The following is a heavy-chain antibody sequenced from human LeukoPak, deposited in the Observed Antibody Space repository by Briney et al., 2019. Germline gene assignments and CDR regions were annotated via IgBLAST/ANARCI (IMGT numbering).Heavy chain of an antibody. D-gene: IGHD2-15*01. CDR2: IYHSGST. J-gene: IGHJ5*02. CDR1: GGSISSSSYY. V-gene: IGHV4-39*07. Sequence: SETLSLTCTVSGGSISSSSYYWGWIRQPPGEGLEWIGSIYHSGSTYYNPSLKSRVTISVDTSKNQFSLKLSSVTAADTAVYYCARVRGRLSWFDPWGQGTLVTVSS. CDR3: ARVRGRLSWFDP.